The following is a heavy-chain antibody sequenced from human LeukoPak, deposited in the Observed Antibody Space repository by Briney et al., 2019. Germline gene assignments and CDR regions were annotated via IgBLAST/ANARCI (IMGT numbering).Heavy chain of an antibody. D-gene: IGHD3-10*01. CDR1: GGSFSGYY. Sequence: SETLSLTCAVYGGSFSGYYWSWIRQAPGKGLEWIGEINHSGSTNYNPSLKSRVTISVDTSKNQFSLKLSSVTAADTAAYYCARAEGSGSYQKVIDYWGQGTLVTVSS. CDR2: INHSGST. CDR3: ARAEGSGSYQKVIDY. V-gene: IGHV4-34*01. J-gene: IGHJ4*02.